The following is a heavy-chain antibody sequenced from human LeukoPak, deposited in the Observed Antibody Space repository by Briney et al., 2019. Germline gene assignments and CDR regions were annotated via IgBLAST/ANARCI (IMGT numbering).Heavy chain of an antibody. V-gene: IGHV1-69*13. CDR2: IIPMSGTA. CDR1: GGTFSSYA. Sequence: ASVKVSCKASGGTFSSYAISWVRQAPGQGLEWVGGIIPMSGTANYAQKFQGRVTITADESTSTAYMELSSLRSEDTAIYYCASPVKYYDTWSGYPPFDYWGQGTLVTVSS. CDR3: ASPVKYYDTWSGYPPFDY. D-gene: IGHD3-3*01. J-gene: IGHJ4*02.